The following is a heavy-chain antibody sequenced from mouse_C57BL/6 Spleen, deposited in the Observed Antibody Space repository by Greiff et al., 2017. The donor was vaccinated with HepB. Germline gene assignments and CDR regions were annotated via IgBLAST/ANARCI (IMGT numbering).Heavy chain of an antibody. Sequence: EVNVVESGGGLVKPGGSLKLSCAASGFTFSSYAMSWVRQTPEKRLEWVATISDGGSYTYYPANVKGRFTISRDKAKNNLYLQMSHLKSEDTDMYYCARSRASDSSGTFAYWGQGTLVTVSA. D-gene: IGHD3-2*02. V-gene: IGHV5-4*03. CDR3: ARSRASDSSGTFAY. J-gene: IGHJ3*01. CDR1: GFTFSSYA. CDR2: ISDGGSYT.